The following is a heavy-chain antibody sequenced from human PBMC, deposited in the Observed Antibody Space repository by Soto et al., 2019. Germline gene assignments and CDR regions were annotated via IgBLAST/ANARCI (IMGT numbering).Heavy chain of an antibody. CDR1: GGSISSSSYY. CDR2: IYYSGST. D-gene: IGHD4-17*01. J-gene: IGHJ5*02. CDR3: AKDYGDYQMGSNWFDP. Sequence: QLQLQESGPGLVKPSETLSLTCTVSGGSISSSSYYWGWIRQPPGKGLEWIGSIYYSGSTYYNPSLKSRVTISVDTSKNQFSLKLSSVTAADTAVYYCAKDYGDYQMGSNWFDPWGQGTLVTVSS. V-gene: IGHV4-39*02.